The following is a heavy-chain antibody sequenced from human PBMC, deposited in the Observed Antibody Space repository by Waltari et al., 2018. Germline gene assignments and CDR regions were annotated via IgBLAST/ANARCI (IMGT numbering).Heavy chain of an antibody. J-gene: IGHJ4*02. D-gene: IGHD6-19*01. Sequence: QVQLQESGPGLVKPSETLSLTCAVSGYSISSGSYWGWIRQPPGKGLEWIGSIYHSGSTYYNPSLKSRVTISVDTSKNQFSLKLSSVTAADTAVYYCARDPQSSGWYDYWGQGTLVTVSS. CDR1: GYSISSGSY. V-gene: IGHV4-38-2*02. CDR2: IYHSGST. CDR3: ARDPQSSGWYDY.